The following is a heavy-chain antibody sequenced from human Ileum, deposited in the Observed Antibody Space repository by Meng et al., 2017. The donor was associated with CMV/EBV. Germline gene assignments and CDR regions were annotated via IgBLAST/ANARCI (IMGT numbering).Heavy chain of an antibody. D-gene: IGHD5-24*01. J-gene: IGHJ4*02. Sequence: KTSGYSLITYGINWVRQAPGQRLEWMGWINTNTGNPTYAQDFTGRFVFSLDTSVSTTYLQINSLRTEDSAVYYCTRGDGDHSSKFDYWGQGTLVTVSS. CDR1: GYSLITYG. CDR3: TRGDGDHSSKFDY. CDR2: INTNTGNP. V-gene: IGHV7-4-1*02.